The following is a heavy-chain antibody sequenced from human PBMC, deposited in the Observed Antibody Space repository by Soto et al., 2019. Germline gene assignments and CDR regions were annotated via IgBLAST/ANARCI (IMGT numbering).Heavy chain of an antibody. J-gene: IGHJ4*02. CDR1: GYTFTSYG. V-gene: IGHV1-18*01. D-gene: IGHD6-13*01. Sequence: QVQLVQSGAEVKKPGASVKVSCKASGYTFTSYGISWVRQAPGQGLEWMGWISAYNGNTNYAQKLQGRVTMTTDTXTXTXXMELRSLRSDDTAVYYCARAVAAAGPTRRRNYFDYWGQGTLVTVSS. CDR3: ARAVAAAGPTRRRNYFDY. CDR2: ISAYNGNT.